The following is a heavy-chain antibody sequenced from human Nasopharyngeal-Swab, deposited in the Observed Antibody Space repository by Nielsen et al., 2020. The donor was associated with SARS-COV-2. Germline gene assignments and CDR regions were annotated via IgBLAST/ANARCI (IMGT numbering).Heavy chain of an antibody. CDR2: ISYDGSNE. CDR1: GFTFSSSG. D-gene: IGHD4-17*01. J-gene: IGHJ4*02. Sequence: GESLKIPCAAPGFTFSSSGMDWVRQAPGKGLEWVAVISYDGSNEYYGDSVKGRFTISRDNSKNTLYLQMNSLRVDDTAVYYCAKDVHGDYGGIDYWGQGILVTVSS. V-gene: IGHV3-30*18. CDR3: AKDVHGDYGGIDY.